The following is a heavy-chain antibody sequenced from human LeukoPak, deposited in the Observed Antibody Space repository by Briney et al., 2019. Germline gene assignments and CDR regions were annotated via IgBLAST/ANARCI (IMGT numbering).Heavy chain of an antibody. CDR3: ARLLYHPLCAGDH. CDR1: GYSFSTYW. CDR2: IFPGDSDT. J-gene: IGHJ4*02. Sequence: GESLKISCNTSGYSFSTYWIGWVRQMPGKGLEWMGIIFPGDSDTTYSPSFQGQVTISADESISTVYLQWSSLRASGSAMYYCARLLYHPLCAGDHWGQGTLVTVSS. V-gene: IGHV5-51*01. D-gene: IGHD3-16*01.